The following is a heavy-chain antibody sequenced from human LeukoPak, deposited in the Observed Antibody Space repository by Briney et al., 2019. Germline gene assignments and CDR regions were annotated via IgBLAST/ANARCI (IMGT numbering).Heavy chain of an antibody. J-gene: IGHJ4*02. CDR2: ISAYNGNT. D-gene: IGHD6-13*01. CDR1: GYTFTSNG. Sequence: ASVKVSCKASGYTFTSNGISWVRQAPGQGLEWMGWISAYNGNTNYAQKLQGRVTMTTDTSTSTAYMELRGLRSDDTAVYYCARVFGYRQLGYFDYWGQGTLVTVSS. CDR3: ARVFGYRQLGYFDY. V-gene: IGHV1-18*01.